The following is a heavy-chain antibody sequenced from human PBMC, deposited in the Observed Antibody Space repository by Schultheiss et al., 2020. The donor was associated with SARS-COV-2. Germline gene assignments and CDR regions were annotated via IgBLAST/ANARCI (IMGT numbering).Heavy chain of an antibody. Sequence: GGSLRLSCSASGFTFSSYAMHWVRQAPGKGLEWVSAISGSGGSTYYADSVKGRFTISRDNSKNTLYLQMNSLRAEDTAVYYCARQSPRYYFDYWGQGTLVTVSS. CDR3: ARQSPRYYFDY. CDR2: ISGSGGST. CDR1: GFTFSSYA. J-gene: IGHJ4*02. V-gene: IGHV3-64*04.